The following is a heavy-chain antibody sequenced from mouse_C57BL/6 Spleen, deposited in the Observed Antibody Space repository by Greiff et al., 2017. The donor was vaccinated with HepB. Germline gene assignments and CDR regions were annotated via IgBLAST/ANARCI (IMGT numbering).Heavy chain of an antibody. CDR2: IDPSDSYT. CDR3: ARGGDVRFAY. V-gene: IGHV1-69*01. CDR1: GYTFTSYW. D-gene: IGHD3-3*01. Sequence: QVQLQQPGAELVMPGASVKLSCKASGYTFTSYWMHWVKQRPGQGLEWIGEIDPSDSYTNYNQKFKGKSTLTVDKSSSTAYMQLSSLTSEDSAVYYWARGGDVRFAYWGQGTLVTVSA. J-gene: IGHJ3*01.